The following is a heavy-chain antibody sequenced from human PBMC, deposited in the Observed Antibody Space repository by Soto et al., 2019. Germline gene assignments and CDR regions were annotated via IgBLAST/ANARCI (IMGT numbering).Heavy chain of an antibody. CDR2: IYYSGST. V-gene: IGHV4-59*01. Sequence: SETLSLTCTVSGGSISSYYWSWIRQPPGKGLEWIGYIYYSGSTNYNPSLKSRVTISVDTSKNQFSLKLSSVTAADTAVYYCARASPYGDYVPYYYYGMDVWGQGTTVTVS. J-gene: IGHJ6*02. D-gene: IGHD4-17*01. CDR1: GGSISSYY. CDR3: ARASPYGDYVPYYYYGMDV.